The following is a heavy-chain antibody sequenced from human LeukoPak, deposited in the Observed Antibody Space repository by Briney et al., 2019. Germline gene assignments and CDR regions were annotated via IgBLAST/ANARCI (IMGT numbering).Heavy chain of an antibody. CDR3: ARDTYYYDSSGSLDY. CDR2: INSDGSST. D-gene: IGHD3-22*01. V-gene: IGHV3-74*01. J-gene: IGHJ4*02. CDR1: GFTFSSYW. Sequence: GGSLRLSCAASGFTFSSYWMHWVRQAPGKGLVWVSRINSDGSSTSYADSVKGRFTISRDNSKNTLYLQMNSLRAEDTAVYYCARDTYYYDSSGSLDYWGQGTLVTVSS.